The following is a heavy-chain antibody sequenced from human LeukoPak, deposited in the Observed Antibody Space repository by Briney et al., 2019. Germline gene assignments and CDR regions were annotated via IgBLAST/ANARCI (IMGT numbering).Heavy chain of an antibody. D-gene: IGHD3-10*01. J-gene: IGHJ6*03. CDR2: MNPNSGNT. Sequence: ASVKVSCKASGYTFTSYDINWVRQATGQGLEWMGWMNPNSGNTGYAQKFQGRVTMTRNTSISTAYMELSSLRSEDTAVYYCARVPRITMVRGVIPYYYHYMDVWGKGTTVTVSS. V-gene: IGHV1-8*01. CDR3: ARVPRITMVRGVIPYYYHYMDV. CDR1: GYTFTSYD.